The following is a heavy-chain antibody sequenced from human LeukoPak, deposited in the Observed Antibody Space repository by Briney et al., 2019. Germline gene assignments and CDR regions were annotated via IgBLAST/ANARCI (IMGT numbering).Heavy chain of an antibody. Sequence: SETLSLTCTVSGGSISSYYWSWIRQPAGKGLEWIGRIYTSGSTNYSPSLKSRVTMSVDTSKNQFSLRLSSVTVADTAVYYCARSLVVPAVTRYWYFDLWGRGTLVTVST. D-gene: IGHD2-2*01. CDR1: GGSISSYY. CDR3: ARSLVVPAVTRYWYFDL. J-gene: IGHJ2*01. CDR2: IYTSGST. V-gene: IGHV4-4*07.